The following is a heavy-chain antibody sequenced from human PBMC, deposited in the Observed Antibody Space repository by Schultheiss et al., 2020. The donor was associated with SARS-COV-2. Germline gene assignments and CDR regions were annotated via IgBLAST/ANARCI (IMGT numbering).Heavy chain of an antibody. CDR3: ARDSCSDGSCYLNWFDP. CDR2: IYSGGDT. Sequence: GGSLRLSCAASGFTVSGDYMSWVRQAPGKGLEWVSVIYSGGDTYYADSVKGRFIISRDDSKNTLYLQMNGLRAEDTAVYYCARDSCSDGSCYLNWFDPWGQGTLVTVSS. D-gene: IGHD2-15*01. CDR1: GFTVSGDY. V-gene: IGHV3-66*01. J-gene: IGHJ5*02.